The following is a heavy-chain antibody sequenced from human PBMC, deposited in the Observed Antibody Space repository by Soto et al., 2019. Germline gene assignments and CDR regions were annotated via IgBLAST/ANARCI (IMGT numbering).Heavy chain of an antibody. CDR3: ARTYYDFWSAFMDV. CDR2: IYHSGST. V-gene: IGHV4-4*02. J-gene: IGHJ6*03. Sequence: CVKKTPGKGLEWIGEIYHSGSTNYNPSLKSRVTISVDKSKNQFSLKLSSVTAADTAVYYCARTYYDFWSAFMDVWGKGTTVTVSS. D-gene: IGHD3-3*01.